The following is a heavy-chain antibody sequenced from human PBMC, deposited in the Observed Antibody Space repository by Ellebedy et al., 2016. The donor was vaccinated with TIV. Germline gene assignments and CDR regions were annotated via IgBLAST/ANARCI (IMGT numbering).Heavy chain of an antibody. Sequence: MPGGSLRLSCTVSGGSVSSGRYYWSWIRQPPGKGLEWVGYIYYSGSTNSNPSLTSRVTISIDTSKNQFSLRLTSVTAADTAVYYCARGVVRGVAAFDIWGRGTMVIVSS. V-gene: IGHV4-61*01. CDR1: GGSVSSGRYY. J-gene: IGHJ3*02. D-gene: IGHD3-10*01. CDR3: ARGVVRGVAAFDI. CDR2: IYYSGST.